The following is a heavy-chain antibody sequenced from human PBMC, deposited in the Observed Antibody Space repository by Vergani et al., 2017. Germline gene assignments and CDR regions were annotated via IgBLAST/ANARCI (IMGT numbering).Heavy chain of an antibody. CDR2: INPNSGGT. D-gene: IGHD6-6*01. J-gene: IGHJ4*02. CDR1: GYTFTGYY. V-gene: IGHV1-2*06. CDR3: ARDLAARPSFLDYFDY. Sequence: QVQLVQSGAEVKKPGASVKVSCKASGYTFTGYYMHWVRQAPGQGLEWMGRINPNSGGTNYAQKFQGRVTMTRDTSISTAYMELSRLRSDDTAVYYCARDLAARPSFLDYFDYWGQGTLVTVSS.